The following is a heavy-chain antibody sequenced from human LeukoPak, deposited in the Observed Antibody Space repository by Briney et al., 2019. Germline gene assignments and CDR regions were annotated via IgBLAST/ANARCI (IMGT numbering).Heavy chain of an antibody. Sequence: PSETLSLTCTVSGYSISSGYYWGCLRQPPGKGLEWMRCIYHSRSTYYNPSLKSRVTISVDTSKNQFSLKLSSVTAADTAVYYCARALDYSPVSSSVYWGQGTLVTVSS. CDR1: GYSISSGYY. D-gene: IGHD3/OR15-3a*01. CDR3: ARALDYSPVSSSVY. V-gene: IGHV4-38-2*02. J-gene: IGHJ4*02. CDR2: IYHSRST.